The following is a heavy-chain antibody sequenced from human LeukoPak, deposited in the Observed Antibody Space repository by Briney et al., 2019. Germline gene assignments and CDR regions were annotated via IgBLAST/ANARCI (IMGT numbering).Heavy chain of an antibody. Sequence: SETLSLTCAVYGGSFSGYYWSWIRQPPGKGLEWIGEINHSGSTNYNPSLKSRVTISVDTSKNQFSLKLSSVTAADTAVYYCAREVPNYDFWSGYVGGGLDYWGQGTLVTVSS. CDR2: INHSGST. CDR1: GGSFSGYY. D-gene: IGHD3-3*01. V-gene: IGHV4-34*01. J-gene: IGHJ4*02. CDR3: AREVPNYDFWSGYVGGGLDY.